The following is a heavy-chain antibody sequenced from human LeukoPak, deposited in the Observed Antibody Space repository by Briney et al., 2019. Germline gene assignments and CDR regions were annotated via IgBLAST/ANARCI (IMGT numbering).Heavy chain of an antibody. D-gene: IGHD3-22*01. J-gene: IGHJ6*03. CDR3: AITMIVLYMDV. V-gene: IGHV1-18*01. CDR2: ISGYNSKP. Sequence: ASVKVSCKTSGYSFTNYGITWVRQAPGQGLEWMGWISGYNSKPFYAQNFQGRVTMTRDTSISTAYMELSRLRSDDTAVYYCAITMIVLYMDVWGKGTTVTVSS. CDR1: GYSFTNYG.